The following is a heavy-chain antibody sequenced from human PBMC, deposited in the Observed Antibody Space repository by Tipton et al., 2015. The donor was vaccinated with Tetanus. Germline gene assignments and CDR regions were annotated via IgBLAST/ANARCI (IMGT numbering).Heavy chain of an antibody. V-gene: IGHV4-61*01. CDR2: ISSSGRT. CDR3: VRGRGLGAYSFGFEY. J-gene: IGHJ4*02. Sequence: TLSLTCTVSGGSIRSDIYSWNWIRQPPGKGLEWLAYISSSGRTNSNYPLKSRITISQDTSKNQFSLKLTSVTAADTAVYYCVRGRGLGAYSFGFEYWGQGAQVIVSS. D-gene: IGHD5-18*01. CDR1: GGSIRSDIYS.